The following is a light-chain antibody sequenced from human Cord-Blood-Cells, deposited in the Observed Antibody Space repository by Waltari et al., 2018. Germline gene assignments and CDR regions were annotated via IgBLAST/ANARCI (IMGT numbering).Light chain of an antibody. CDR2: EVS. CDR3: SSYTSSSTYV. J-gene: IGLJ1*01. Sequence: QSALTQPASVSGSPGQSITISCTGTSSDVGGYNYVSWYQQHPGKAPKLMRYEVSNRPAGVSSRFAGSKSGNTASLTISGLQAEDEADYYCSSYTSSSTYVFGTGTKVTVL. CDR1: SSDVGGYNY. V-gene: IGLV2-14*01.